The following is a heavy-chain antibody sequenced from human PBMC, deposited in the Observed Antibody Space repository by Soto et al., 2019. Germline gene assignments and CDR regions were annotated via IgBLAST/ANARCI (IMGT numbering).Heavy chain of an antibody. J-gene: IGHJ6*02. CDR2: IIPIFGTA. V-gene: IGHV1-69*01. D-gene: IGHD2-2*01. CDR1: GGTFSSYA. CDR3: ARDRVVPAATHYYGMDV. Sequence: QVQLVQSGAEVKKPGSSVKVSCMASGGTFSSYAISWVRQAPGQGLEWMGGIIPIFGTANYAQKFQGRVTITADESTSTAYMELSSLRSEDTAVYYCARDRVVPAATHYYGMDVWGQGTTVTVSS.